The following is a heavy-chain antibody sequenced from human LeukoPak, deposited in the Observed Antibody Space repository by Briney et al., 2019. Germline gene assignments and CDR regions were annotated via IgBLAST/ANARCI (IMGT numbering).Heavy chain of an antibody. CDR3: ARVRVAYSSSWYGFDP. CDR1: GGSISSYY. V-gene: IGHV4-59*01. J-gene: IGHJ5*02. CDR2: IYYSGST. D-gene: IGHD6-13*01. Sequence: PSETLSLTCTVSGGSISSYYWSWIRQPPGKGLEWIGYIYYSGSTNYNPSLKSRVTISVDTSKNQFSLKLSSVTAADTAVYYCARVRVAYSSSWYGFDPWGQGTLVTVSP.